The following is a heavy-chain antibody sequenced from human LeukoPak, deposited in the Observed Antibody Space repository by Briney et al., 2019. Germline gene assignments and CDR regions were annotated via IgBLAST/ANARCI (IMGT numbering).Heavy chain of an antibody. V-gene: IGHV4-30-4*01. J-gene: IGHJ5*02. Sequence: SQTLSLTCTVSGGSISSGDYYWSWIRQPPGKGLEWIGYIYYSGSTYYNPSLKSRVTISVDTSKNQFSLKLSSVTAADTAVYYCARRRYCSSTSCSPADWFDHWGQGTLVTVSS. CDR2: IYYSGST. CDR3: ARRRYCSSTSCSPADWFDH. CDR1: GGSISSGDYY. D-gene: IGHD2-2*01.